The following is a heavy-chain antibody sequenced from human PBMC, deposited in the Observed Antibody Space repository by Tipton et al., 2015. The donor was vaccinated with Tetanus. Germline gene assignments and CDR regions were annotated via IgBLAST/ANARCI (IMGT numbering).Heavy chain of an antibody. V-gene: IGHV3-7*03. D-gene: IGHD3/OR15-3a*01. J-gene: IGHJ4*02. CDR1: GFTFSNYW. CDR2: IRQDGSEK. CDR3: ARPPPDYRRTWTTYYFDF. Sequence: SLRLSCAASGFTFSNYWMHWVRQAPGKGLEWVANIRQDGSEKYYSDSVKGRFTISRDNAKSSLYLQMNSLRAEDTAIYFCARPPPDYRRTWTTYYFDFWGQGTVVTVSS.